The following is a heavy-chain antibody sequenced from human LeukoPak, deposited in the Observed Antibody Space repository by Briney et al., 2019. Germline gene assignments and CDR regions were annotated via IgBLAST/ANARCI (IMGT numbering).Heavy chain of an antibody. D-gene: IGHD2-2*01. J-gene: IGHJ4*02. CDR3: ARIAGYCSSTSCYGLQDDY. CDR1: GFTFSSYA. V-gene: IGHV3-30-3*01. CDR2: ISYDGSNK. Sequence: GGSLRLSCAASGFTFSSYAMHWVRQAPGKGLEWVAVISYDGSNKYYADSVKGRFTISRDNSKNTLYLQMNSLRAEDTAVYYCARIAGYCSSTSCYGLQDDYWGQGTLVTVSS.